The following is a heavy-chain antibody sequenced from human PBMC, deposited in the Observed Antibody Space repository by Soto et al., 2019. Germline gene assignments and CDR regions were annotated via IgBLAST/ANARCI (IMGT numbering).Heavy chain of an antibody. CDR2: INHSGST. J-gene: IGHJ6*02. D-gene: IGHD6-13*01. V-gene: IGHV4-34*01. CDR3: ARSSSRAAAGQVHYHYYGLDV. Sequence: PSETLSLTCAVYGGSFSGCYWSWIRQPPGKGLAWIGEINHSGSTKYNPSLTSRVTMSVDTSKNQFSLKLSSVTAADTAVYYCARSSSRAAAGQVHYHYYGLDVWGQGTTVTVSS. CDR1: GGSFSGCY.